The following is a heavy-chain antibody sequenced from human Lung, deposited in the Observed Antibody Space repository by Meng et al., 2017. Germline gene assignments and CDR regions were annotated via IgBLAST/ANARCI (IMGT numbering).Heavy chain of an antibody. D-gene: IGHD3-10*01. V-gene: IGHV3-7*01. Sequence: GESLKISCAASGFTFSCYWMSWVRQAPGKGLEWVANIKQDGSEKYYVDSVKGRFTISRDNAKNSLYLQMNSLRAEDTAVYYCARLRYYGSGSCDYWGQGTLVTVSS. CDR1: GFTFSCYW. CDR2: IKQDGSEK. J-gene: IGHJ4*02. CDR3: ARLRYYGSGSCDY.